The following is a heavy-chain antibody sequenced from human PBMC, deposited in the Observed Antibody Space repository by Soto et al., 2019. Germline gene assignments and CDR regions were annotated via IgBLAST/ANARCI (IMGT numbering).Heavy chain of an antibody. CDR2: ISSTGRTT. CDR3: TGDARLPQFAPDY. V-gene: IGHV3-11*01. J-gene: IGHJ4*02. Sequence: QVQLVESGGGWVKPGGSLRLSCVASGFTLSDYYMSWIRQAPGKGLEWVSYISSTGRTTYHADSVKGRFTISRDGDKNSLYLDMDTLRAEDTAVYYCTGDARLPQFAPDYWGQGTMVTVSS. CDR1: GFTLSDYY. D-gene: IGHD2-21*01.